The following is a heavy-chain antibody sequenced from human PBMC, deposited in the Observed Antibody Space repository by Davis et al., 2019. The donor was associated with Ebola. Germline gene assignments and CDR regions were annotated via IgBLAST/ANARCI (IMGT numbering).Heavy chain of an antibody. V-gene: IGHV3-9*01. CDR1: GFTFDDYA. D-gene: IGHD4-17*01. CDR2: ISWNSGSI. J-gene: IGHJ4*02. Sequence: SLKISCAASGFTFDDYAMHWVRQAPGKGLEWVSGISWNSGSIGYADSVKGRFTISRDNAKNPLYLQMNSLRAEDTALYYCAKGDGDYVIYLTDYWGQGTLVTVSS. CDR3: AKGDGDYVIYLTDY.